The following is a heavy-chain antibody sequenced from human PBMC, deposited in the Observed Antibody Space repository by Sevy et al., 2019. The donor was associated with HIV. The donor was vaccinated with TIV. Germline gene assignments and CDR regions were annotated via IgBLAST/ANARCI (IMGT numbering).Heavy chain of an antibody. D-gene: IGHD3-16*01. J-gene: IGHJ6*02. CDR2: MYYNGRP. Sequence: SETLSLTCTVSGGSISSYYWSWIRQPPGKGLEAIGYMYYNGRPYYNPSLNSRVTISVDKSQNQLSLQLSSVTAADTAVYYCARAGGNTEWGMDVWGQGTTVTVSS. V-gene: IGHV4-59*01. CDR3: ARAGGNTEWGMDV. CDR1: GGSISSYY.